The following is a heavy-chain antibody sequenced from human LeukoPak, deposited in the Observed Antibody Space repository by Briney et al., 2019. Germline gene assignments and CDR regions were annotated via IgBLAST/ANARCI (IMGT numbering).Heavy chain of an antibody. CDR2: IYYSGST. V-gene: IGHV4-59*08. CDR3: ARLLGWSGPINWFDP. D-gene: IGHD3-3*01. Sequence: SETLSLTCTVSGGSISSYYWSWIRQPPGKGLEWIGDIYYSGSTNYNPSLKSRVTISVGTSKNHFSLKLTSVTAADTAVYYCARLLGWSGPINWFDPWGRGTLVTVSS. J-gene: IGHJ5*02. CDR1: GGSISSYY.